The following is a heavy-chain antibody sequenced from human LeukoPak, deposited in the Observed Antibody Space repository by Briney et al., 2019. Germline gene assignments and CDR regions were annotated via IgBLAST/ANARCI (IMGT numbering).Heavy chain of an antibody. Sequence: PSETLSLTCTVSGGSISSYYWSWIRQPPGKGLEWVGYIYYSGSTNYNPSLKSRATISVDTSKNQFSLKLSSVTAADTAVYYCASHTYGDYVGYWGQGTLVTVSS. V-gene: IGHV4-59*01. CDR1: GGSISSYY. D-gene: IGHD4-17*01. J-gene: IGHJ4*02. CDR2: IYYSGST. CDR3: ASHTYGDYVGY.